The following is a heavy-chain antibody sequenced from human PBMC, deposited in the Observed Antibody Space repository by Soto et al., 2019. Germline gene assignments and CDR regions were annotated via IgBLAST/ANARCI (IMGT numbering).Heavy chain of an antibody. CDR3: ARGLVRGAPSKAACY. CDR1: VGSFSGYY. J-gene: IGHJ4*02. Sequence: SETLSLTCAVYVGSFSGYYWSWIRQPPGKGLEWIGEINHSGSTNYNPSLKSRVTISVDTSKNQFSLKLSPVTAADTAVYYCARGLVRGAPSKAACYWGQGTLVTSPQ. D-gene: IGHD3-10*01. CDR2: INHSGST. V-gene: IGHV4-34*01.